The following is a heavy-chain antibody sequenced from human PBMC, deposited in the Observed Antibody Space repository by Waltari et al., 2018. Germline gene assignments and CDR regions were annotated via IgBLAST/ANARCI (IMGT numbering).Heavy chain of an antibody. J-gene: IGHJ4*02. D-gene: IGHD2-15*01. V-gene: IGHV1-2*02. CDR1: GYSFTGTL. Sequence: QVQLVQSGAELREPGASVKVSCKASGYSFTGTLIHWVRQAPGQGLEWMGWINPNSGITNYAQKFKGRVTMTRDTSISTAYVELSSLRIDDTAVYYCATKGVVLPATFDYWGQGTLVTVSS. CDR3: ATKGVVLPATFDY. CDR2: INPNSGIT.